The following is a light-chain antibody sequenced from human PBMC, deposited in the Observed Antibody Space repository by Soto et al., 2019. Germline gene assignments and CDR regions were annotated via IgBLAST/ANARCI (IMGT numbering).Light chain of an antibody. CDR1: SGHSSYI. CDR2: LEGSGSY. CDR3: ETWDFNTRV. Sequence: QSVLTQSSSASASLGSSVKLTCTLSSGHSSYIIAWHQQQPGKAPRYLMKLEGSGSYNKGSGVPDRFSGSSSGADRYLTXXXXXXXXXXXYYCETWDFNTRVFGGGTKLTV. J-gene: IGLJ3*02. V-gene: IGLV4-60*02.